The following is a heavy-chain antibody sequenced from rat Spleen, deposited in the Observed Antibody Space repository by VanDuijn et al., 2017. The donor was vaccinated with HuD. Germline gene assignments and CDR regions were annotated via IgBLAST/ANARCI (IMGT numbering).Heavy chain of an antibody. D-gene: IGHD1-1*01. V-gene: IGHV2-41*01. J-gene: IGHJ3*01. CDR1: GFSLTSYN. CDR2: IWNPGGT. Sequence: QVQLKESGPGLVQPSQTLSLTCTVAGFSLTSYNVHWVRQHPGTGLEWMGVIWNPGGTRYNSALKSRLSISKDTSKSQVFLKMNSLQTEDTATYYCARHPYYYSGDPLFAYWGQGTLVTVSS. CDR3: ARHPYYYSGDPLFAY.